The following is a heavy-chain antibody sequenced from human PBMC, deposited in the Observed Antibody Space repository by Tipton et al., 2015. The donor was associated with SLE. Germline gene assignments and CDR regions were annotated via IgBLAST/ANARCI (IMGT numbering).Heavy chain of an antibody. D-gene: IGHD6-13*01. J-gene: IGHJ1*01. CDR1: GFPFSSYW. CDR3: ARGDSSSLVGYFRH. V-gene: IGHV3-74*01. CDR2: IDPNGSQI. Sequence: SLRLSCTASGFPFSSYWMHWVRQAPGKGLEWISEIDPNGSQINYADSGEGRFTISRDNAKNTLFLQMNSLRSEDTAVFYCARGDSSSLVGYFRHWGQGTLVTVSA.